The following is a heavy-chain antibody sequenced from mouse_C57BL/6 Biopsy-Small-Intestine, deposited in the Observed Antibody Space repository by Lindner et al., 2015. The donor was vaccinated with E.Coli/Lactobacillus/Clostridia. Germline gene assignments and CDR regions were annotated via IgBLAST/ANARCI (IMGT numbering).Heavy chain of an antibody. J-gene: IGHJ3*01. V-gene: IGHV1-14*01. CDR1: GYSFSTFG. Sequence: SVKVSCKTSGYSFSTFGLNWMRQAPGQGLEWLAWVSPFNDSTNFVQKFQGRVTLTTDTATATAYMELRSLRSDDTAVYYCARDVGFNNYVAEYWGQGTLLTVS. D-gene: IGHD1-3*01. CDR3: ARDVGFNNYVAEY. CDR2: VSPFNDST.